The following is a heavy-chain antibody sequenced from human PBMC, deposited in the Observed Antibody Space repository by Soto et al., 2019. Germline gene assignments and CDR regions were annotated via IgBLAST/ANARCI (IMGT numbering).Heavy chain of an antibody. CDR3: AKGSFGFDY. V-gene: IGHV3-23*01. Sequence: EVQLLESGGGFVQPGGSLRLSCAASGVTFTSYAMTWVRQGPGEGLQCVSSISKSGDSTYYADSVKGRFTTSRDNSKNTLYLQMNSLRAEDTAIYYCAKGSFGFDYWVQGTLVTVSS. D-gene: IGHD3-10*01. CDR2: ISKSGDST. J-gene: IGHJ4*02. CDR1: GVTFTSYA.